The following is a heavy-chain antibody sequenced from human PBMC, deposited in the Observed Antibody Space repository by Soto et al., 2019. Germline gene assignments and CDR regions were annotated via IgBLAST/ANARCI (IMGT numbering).Heavy chain of an antibody. CDR2: IYYSGST. V-gene: IGHV4-30-4*01. Sequence: VPLQDSGPGLVKPSQTLSLTCTVSGGSISSGDSYWSWIRQPPGKGLEWIGYIYYSGSTYYNPSLKSRVTISVDTSKNQFSLKLSSVTAADTAVYYCARDSDYGGNSVDYWGQGTLVTVSS. CDR3: ARDSDYGGNSVDY. CDR1: GGSISSGDSY. D-gene: IGHD4-17*01. J-gene: IGHJ4*02.